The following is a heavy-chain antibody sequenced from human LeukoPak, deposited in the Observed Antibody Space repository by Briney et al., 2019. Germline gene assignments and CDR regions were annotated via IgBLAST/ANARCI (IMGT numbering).Heavy chain of an antibody. CDR1: GFTFSSYE. CDR3: ARWGVGDY. Sequence: GGSLRLSCAASGFTFSSYEMNWVRQAPGKGLEWVSYISSSGTIYYADPVKGRFTISRENAKNSLYLQMNSLRAEDTAVYYCARWGVGDYWGQGTLVTVSS. CDR2: ISSSGTI. J-gene: IGHJ4*02. D-gene: IGHD1-26*01. V-gene: IGHV3-48*03.